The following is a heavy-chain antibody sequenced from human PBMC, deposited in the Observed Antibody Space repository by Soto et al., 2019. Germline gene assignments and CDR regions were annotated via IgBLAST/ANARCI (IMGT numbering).Heavy chain of an antibody. CDR1: GYTFTSYA. Sequence: QVQLVQSGAEVKKPGASVKVSCKASGYTFTSYAMHWVRQAPGQRLEWMGWINAGNGNTKYSQKFQGRVTITRDTSASTAYMELSSLRSEDMAVYYCARVGKAACTWLDYWGQGTLVTVSS. CDR2: INAGNGNT. V-gene: IGHV1-3*01. J-gene: IGHJ4*02. CDR3: ARVGKAACTWLDY. D-gene: IGHD6-13*01.